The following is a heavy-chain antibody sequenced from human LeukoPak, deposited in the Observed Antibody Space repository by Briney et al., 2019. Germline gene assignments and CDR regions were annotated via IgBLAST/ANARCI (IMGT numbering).Heavy chain of an antibody. Sequence: ASVKVSCKASGYTFTGYYMHWVRQAPGQGLEWMGWINPNSGGTNYAQKFQGWVTMTRDTSISTAYMKLSRLRSDDTAVYYCARARGVLLWFGESQKDYGMDVWGKGTTVTVSS. J-gene: IGHJ6*04. CDR3: ARARGVLLWFGESQKDYGMDV. D-gene: IGHD3-10*01. V-gene: IGHV1-2*04. CDR1: GYTFTGYY. CDR2: INPNSGGT.